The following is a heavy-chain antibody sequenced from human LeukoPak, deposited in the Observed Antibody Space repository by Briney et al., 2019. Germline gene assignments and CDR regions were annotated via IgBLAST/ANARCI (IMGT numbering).Heavy chain of an antibody. V-gene: IGHV3-74*01. CDR1: GFTFSSYW. Sequence: PGGSLRLSCAASGFTFSSYWMHWVRQAPGKGLVWVSRINSDGSSTSYADSVKGRFTISRDNAKNTLYLQMNSLRAEDTTVYYCARTYYYGSGSYYGDCFDYWGQGTLVTVSS. J-gene: IGHJ4*02. CDR3: ARTYYYGSGSYYGDCFDY. CDR2: INSDGSST. D-gene: IGHD3-10*01.